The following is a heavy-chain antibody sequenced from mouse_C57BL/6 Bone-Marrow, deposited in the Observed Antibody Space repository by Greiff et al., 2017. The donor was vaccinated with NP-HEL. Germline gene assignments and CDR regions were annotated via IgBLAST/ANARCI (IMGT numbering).Heavy chain of an antibody. D-gene: IGHD2-1*01. CDR3: ARDADEGNCLFDY. CDR2: IDPAGSFT. J-gene: IGHJ3*01. CDR1: GYTFTGYW. V-gene: IGHV1-50*01. Sequence: QVQLQQSGAELVKPGASVKLSCKASGYTFTGYWMHWVKQRPGQGLEWIGAIDPAGSFTNYNQKFKGKATLTVDTSSSTVYMQLSSLTSEDSAVYYCARDADEGNCLFDYWGQGTPVTVSA.